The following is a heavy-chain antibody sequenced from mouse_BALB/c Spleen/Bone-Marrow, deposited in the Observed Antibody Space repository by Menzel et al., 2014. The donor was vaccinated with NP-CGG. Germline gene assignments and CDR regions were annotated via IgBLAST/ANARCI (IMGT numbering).Heavy chain of an antibody. CDR2: INPDSSTI. D-gene: IGHD2-10*02. CDR3: ARTRYGYYAMDY. Sequence: VQLQQSGGGLVQPGGSLKLSCAASGFDFSRYWMSWVRQAPGKGLEWIGEINPDSSTINYTPSLKDKFIISRDNAKNTLYLQMSKVRSEDTALYYCARTRYGYYAMDYWGQGTSVTVPS. V-gene: IGHV4-1*02. J-gene: IGHJ4*01. CDR1: GFDFSRYW.